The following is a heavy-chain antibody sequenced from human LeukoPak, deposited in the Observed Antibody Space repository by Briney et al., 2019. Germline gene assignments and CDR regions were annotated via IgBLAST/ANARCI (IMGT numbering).Heavy chain of an antibody. CDR1: GFTMSNNA. Sequence: GGSLRLSCAASGFTMSNNAMSWVRQAPGKGLEWVSAISGSGGSTYYADSVKGRLTISRDNSKNTLYVQMNSLRAEDTAVYYCAKVAAYYYGSGSYYGYWGQGTLVTVSS. CDR3: AKVAAYYYGSGSYYGY. CDR2: ISGSGGST. D-gene: IGHD3-10*01. V-gene: IGHV3-23*01. J-gene: IGHJ4*02.